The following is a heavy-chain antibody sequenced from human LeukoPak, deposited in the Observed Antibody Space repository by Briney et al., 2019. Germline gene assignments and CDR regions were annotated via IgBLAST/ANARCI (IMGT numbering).Heavy chain of an antibody. V-gene: IGHV3-23*01. D-gene: IGHD3-9*01. Sequence: PGGSLRLSCAASGFTFSIYGMSWVRQAPGKGLEWVSAITGSGGSTYYADSVKGRFTISRDNSKNTLYLQMNSLRAEDTAVYYCAKVIQDILTGLSEKFDYWGQGTLVTVSS. CDR3: AKVIQDILTGLSEKFDY. CDR1: GFTFSIYG. CDR2: ITGSGGST. J-gene: IGHJ4*02.